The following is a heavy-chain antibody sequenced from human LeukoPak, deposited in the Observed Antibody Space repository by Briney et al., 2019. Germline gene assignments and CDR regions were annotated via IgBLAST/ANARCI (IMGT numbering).Heavy chain of an antibody. V-gene: IGHV4-59*06. CDR3: ARDENCSGGNCYFI. J-gene: IGHJ4*02. CDR2: IYYSGST. CDR1: GDSISTYY. D-gene: IGHD2-15*01. Sequence: SETLSLTCTVSGDSISTYYWSWIRQPPGKGLEWIGYIYYSGSTYYNPSLKSRVTISVDTSKNQFSLKLSSVTAADTAVYYCARDENCSGGNCYFIWGQGTQVTVSS.